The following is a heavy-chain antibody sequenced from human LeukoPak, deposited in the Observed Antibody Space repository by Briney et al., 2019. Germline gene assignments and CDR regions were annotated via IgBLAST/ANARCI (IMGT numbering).Heavy chain of an antibody. V-gene: IGHV3-30-3*01. Sequence: PGGSLRLSCAASGFTFSSYAMHWVRQAPGKGLEWVAVISYDGSNKYYADSVKGRFTISRDNSKNTLYLQMNSLRAEDTAVYYCARALAAAGRCFDYWGQGTLVTVSS. D-gene: IGHD6-13*01. J-gene: IGHJ4*02. CDR3: ARALAAAGRCFDY. CDR2: ISYDGSNK. CDR1: GFTFSSYA.